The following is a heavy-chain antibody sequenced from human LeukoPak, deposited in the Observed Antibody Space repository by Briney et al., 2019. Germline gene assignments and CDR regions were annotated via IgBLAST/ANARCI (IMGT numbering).Heavy chain of an antibody. Sequence: PGGSLRLSCAASGFTLSSYWMHWVRQAPGKGLVWVSRINTDGSSTNYADSVKGRFTISRDNAKNTVYLEMNSLRVEDTAVYYCVGGEMRGSYRAVFDYWGQGTLVTVSS. CDR3: VGGEMRGSYRAVFDY. CDR2: INTDGSST. D-gene: IGHD1-26*01. J-gene: IGHJ4*02. V-gene: IGHV3-74*01. CDR1: GFTLSSYW.